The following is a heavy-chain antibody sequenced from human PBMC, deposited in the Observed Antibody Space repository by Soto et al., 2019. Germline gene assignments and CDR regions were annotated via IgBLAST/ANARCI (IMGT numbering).Heavy chain of an antibody. CDR2: IKEDGSEK. Sequence: EVELVESGGDLVQPGGSLRLSCAASEFTFSEHWMTWVRQAPGKGLEWVANIKEDGSEKYYVDSVKGRFTISRDDATKSLVLQMNSLRVKDTAVYYCARGHYGMDVWGQGTTVTVSS. CDR3: ARGHYGMDV. J-gene: IGHJ6*02. CDR1: EFTFSEHW. V-gene: IGHV3-7*03.